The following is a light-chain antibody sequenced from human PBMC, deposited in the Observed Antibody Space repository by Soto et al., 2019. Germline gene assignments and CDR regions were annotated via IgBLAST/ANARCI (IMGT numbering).Light chain of an antibody. CDR2: GAS. Sequence: ESVLTQSPGTLYLSPGERATLSCRASQSVSSSYLAWYQQKPGQAPRLLIYGASSRATGIPDRFSGSGSGTDFTLTISRLEPEDFAVYYCQQYGSLWTFGQGTKVDIK. V-gene: IGKV3-20*01. CDR3: QQYGSLWT. CDR1: QSVSSSY. J-gene: IGKJ1*01.